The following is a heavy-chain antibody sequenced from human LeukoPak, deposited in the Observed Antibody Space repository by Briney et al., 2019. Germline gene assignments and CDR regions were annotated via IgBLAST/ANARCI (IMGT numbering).Heavy chain of an antibody. D-gene: IGHD2-2*01. Sequence: ASVKVSCKVSGYTLTELSMHWVQQAPGKGLEWMGGFDPEDGETIYAQKFQGRVTMTEDTSTDTAYMELSSLRSEDTAVYYCATYAVPAAMDDAFDIWGQGTMVTVSS. CDR1: GYTLTELS. CDR3: ATYAVPAAMDDAFDI. V-gene: IGHV1-24*01. CDR2: FDPEDGET. J-gene: IGHJ3*02.